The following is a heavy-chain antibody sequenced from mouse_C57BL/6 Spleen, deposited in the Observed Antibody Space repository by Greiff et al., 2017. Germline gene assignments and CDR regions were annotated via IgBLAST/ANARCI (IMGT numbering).Heavy chain of an antibody. V-gene: IGHV1-52*01. CDR1: GYTFTSYW. CDR2: IGPSDSET. CDR3: AREFDYAMDY. J-gene: IGHJ4*01. Sequence: QVQLQQPGAELVRPGSSVKLSCKASGYTFTSYWMHWVKQRPIQGLEWIGNIGPSDSETHYNQKFKDKATLTVDKSSRTAYMQLSSLTSEDSAVYYCAREFDYAMDYWGQGTSVTVSS.